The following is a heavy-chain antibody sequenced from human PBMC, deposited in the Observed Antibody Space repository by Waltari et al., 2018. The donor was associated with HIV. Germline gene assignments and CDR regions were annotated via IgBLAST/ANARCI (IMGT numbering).Heavy chain of an antibody. D-gene: IGHD1-1*01. Sequence: EVQLLESGGGLVQPGGSLRLSCAASGFTFSTSAMNWVRQAPGKGLEWVSGISGSGSSTYYADSVKGRFTISRDNSKNTLFLQANSLRADDSAIYYCAKDGKYQLPKKYFDPWGQGILVTVSS. CDR1: GFTFSTSA. J-gene: IGHJ5*02. V-gene: IGHV3-23*01. CDR3: AKDGKYQLPKKYFDP. CDR2: ISGSGSST.